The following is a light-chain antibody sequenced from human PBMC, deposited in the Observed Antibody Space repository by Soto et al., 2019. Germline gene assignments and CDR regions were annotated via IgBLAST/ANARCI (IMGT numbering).Light chain of an antibody. V-gene: IGKV2-28*01. CDR1: QSLLQSNGYNY. CDR3: MQALQAPMYT. Sequence: DIVMTQSPLSLPVTPGEPASISCRSRQSLLQSNGYNYLNWYLQKSGQSPHLLFYFRSILASRVPDRFSGSGSGTDVTLKISRVEAEDVAIYYCMQALQAPMYTFGQGTKLEV. CDR2: FRS. J-gene: IGKJ2*01.